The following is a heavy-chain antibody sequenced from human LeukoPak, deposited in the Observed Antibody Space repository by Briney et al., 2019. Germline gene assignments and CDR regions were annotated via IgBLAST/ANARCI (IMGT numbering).Heavy chain of an antibody. CDR2: INHSGST. V-gene: IGHV4-34*01. J-gene: IGHJ4*02. Sequence: SETLSLTCAVYGGSFSGYYWSWIRQPPGKGLEWIGEINHSGSTNYNPSLKSRVTISVDTSKNRFSLKLSSVTAADTAAYYCARAKAYDYVWGSYRSCFDYWGQGTLVTVSS. CDR1: GGSFSGYY. D-gene: IGHD3-16*02. CDR3: ARAKAYDYVWGSYRSCFDY.